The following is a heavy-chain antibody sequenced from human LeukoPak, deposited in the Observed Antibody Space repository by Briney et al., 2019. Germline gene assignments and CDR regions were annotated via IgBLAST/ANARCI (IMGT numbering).Heavy chain of an antibody. CDR3: ARDTGSYDSSGYYDYYYYYMDV. CDR1: GFTVSSNY. J-gene: IGHJ6*03. CDR2: IYSGGST. D-gene: IGHD3-22*01. V-gene: IGHV3-66*02. Sequence: GGSLRLSCAASGFTVSSNYMSWVRQAPGKGLEWVSVIYSGGSTYYADSVKGRFTISRDNSKNTLYLQMNSLRAEDTAVYYCARDTGSYDSSGYYDYYYYYMDVRGKGTTVTVSS.